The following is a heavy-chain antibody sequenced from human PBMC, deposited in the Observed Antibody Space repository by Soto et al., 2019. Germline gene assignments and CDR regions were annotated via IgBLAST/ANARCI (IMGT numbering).Heavy chain of an antibody. V-gene: IGHV4-30-4*01. CDR3: ARQKGYRRSSGYHYYYYGMDV. Sequence: SETLSLTCTVSGGSISSGGSSWTWIRQPPGKGLEWIGYTSSSGSTYYNPSLKSRVTIPVDTSKNQFSLKLSPVTAADTAVYYRARQKGYRRSSGYHYYYYGMDVGGQGTTVTVAS. CDR2: TSSSGST. J-gene: IGHJ6*02. CDR1: GGSISSGGSS. D-gene: IGHD6-6*01.